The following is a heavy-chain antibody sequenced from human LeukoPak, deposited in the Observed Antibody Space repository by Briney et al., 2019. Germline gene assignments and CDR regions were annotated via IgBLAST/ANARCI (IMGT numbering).Heavy chain of an antibody. CDR3: AKAGEYYDSSGYPPDY. D-gene: IGHD3-22*01. J-gene: IGHJ4*02. Sequence: PGGSLRLSCAASGFTFSSYGMHWVRQAPGKGLEWVAVISYDGSNKYYADSVKGRFTISRDNSKNTLYLQMNCLRAEDTAVYYCAKAGEYYDSSGYPPDYWGQGTLVTVSS. V-gene: IGHV3-30*18. CDR2: ISYDGSNK. CDR1: GFTFSSYG.